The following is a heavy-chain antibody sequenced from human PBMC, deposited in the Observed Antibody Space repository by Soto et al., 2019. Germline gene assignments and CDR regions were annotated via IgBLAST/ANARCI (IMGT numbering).Heavy chain of an antibody. V-gene: IGHV1-69*13. D-gene: IGHD1-26*01. CDR2: IIPIFGTA. Sequence: ASVKVSCKASGGTFSSYAISWVRQAPGQGLEWMGGIIPIFGTANYAQKFQGRVTITADESTSTAYMELSSLRSEDTAVYYCAHPGPAPAPTASYSYYYGKDVCRRVPRVIFSS. J-gene: IGHJ6*02. CDR3: AHPGPAPAPTASYSYYYGKDV. CDR1: GGTFSSYA.